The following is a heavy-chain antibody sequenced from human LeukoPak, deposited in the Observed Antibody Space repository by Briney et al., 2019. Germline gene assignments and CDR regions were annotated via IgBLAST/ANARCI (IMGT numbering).Heavy chain of an antibody. J-gene: IGHJ6*03. D-gene: IGHD3-10*01. CDR2: IYHSGST. V-gene: IGHV4-38-2*02. Sequence: SETLSLTCTVSGGSFSSYYWSWIRQPPGKGLEWIGSIYHSGSTYYNPSLKSRVTISVDTSKNQFSLKLSSVTAADTAVYYCARGIGAMVRGNVYYMDVWGKGTTVTVSS. CDR3: ARGIGAMVRGNVYYMDV. CDR1: GGSFSSYY.